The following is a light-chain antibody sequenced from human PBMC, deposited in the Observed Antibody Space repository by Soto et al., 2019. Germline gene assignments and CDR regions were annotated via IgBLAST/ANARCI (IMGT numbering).Light chain of an antibody. V-gene: IGKV1-8*01. J-gene: IGKJ1*01. Sequence: AIRMTQSPSSFSASTGDRVTISCRASQDIGTSLAWYQQKPGKAPKLLISGASTLQIGVPSRFSGSGSGTDFPLTINSLQSEDFATYLCQHFSTHPPSFGQGTKVE. CDR2: GAS. CDR1: QDIGTS. CDR3: QHFSTHPPS.